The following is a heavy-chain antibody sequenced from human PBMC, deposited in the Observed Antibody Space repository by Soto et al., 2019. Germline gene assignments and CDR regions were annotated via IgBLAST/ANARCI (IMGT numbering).Heavy chain of an antibody. Sequence: QVQLVQSGAEAKKPGSSVKVSCKASGGTFSRNAVSWVRQAPGQGLVWMGGIIPMYSTVNYAPKFRGRVTINADTSTGTAYMDLSGLTSEDTAVYYCATSSFYDISGYYWGYFENWGQGTLVAVSS. V-gene: IGHV1-69*06. J-gene: IGHJ4*02. CDR1: GGTFSRNA. CDR2: IIPMYSTV. CDR3: ATSSFYDISGYYWGYFEN. D-gene: IGHD3-22*01.